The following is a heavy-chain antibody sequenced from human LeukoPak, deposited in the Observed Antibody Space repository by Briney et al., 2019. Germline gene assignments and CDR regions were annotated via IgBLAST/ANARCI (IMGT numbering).Heavy chain of an antibody. CDR1: GGSISSGGYY. CDR2: IYYSGST. Sequence: SETLSLTCTVSGGSISSGGYYWSWIRQHPGKGLEWIGYIYYSGSTYYNPSLKSRVTISVDTSKNQFSLKLSSVTAADTAVYYCAMLRFLEWSYDYWGQGTLVTVSS. D-gene: IGHD3-3*01. CDR3: AMLRFLEWSYDY. J-gene: IGHJ4*02. V-gene: IGHV4-31*03.